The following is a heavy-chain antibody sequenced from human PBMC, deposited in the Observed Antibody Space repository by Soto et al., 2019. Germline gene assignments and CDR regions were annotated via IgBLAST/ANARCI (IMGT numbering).Heavy chain of an antibody. Sequence: SETLSLTCTVSGGSISSYYWSWIRQPPGKGLEWIGYIYYSGSTYDTPSLKSRVTISVDTSKNQFSLKLSSVTAADTAVYYCASTGLPYYYYVWGSDRDDKFDYWGQGTLVTVS. D-gene: IGHD3-16*02. CDR1: GGSISSYY. J-gene: IGHJ4*02. V-gene: IGHV4-59*08. CDR3: ASTGLPYYYYVWGSDRDDKFDY. CDR2: IYYSGST.